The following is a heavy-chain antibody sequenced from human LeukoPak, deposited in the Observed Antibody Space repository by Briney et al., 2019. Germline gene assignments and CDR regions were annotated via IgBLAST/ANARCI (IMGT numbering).Heavy chain of an antibody. V-gene: IGHV3-30*04. CDR3: ASAPGSKRRGNWFEP. Sequence: PGGSLRLSCAASGFTFSNYAMHWVRQAPGKGLEWVAVISYDGSNKYYADSVKGRFTISRDNSKNTLYLQMNSLRAEDTAVYYCASAPGSKRRGNWFEPWGQGTLVTVSS. CDR1: GFTFSNYA. D-gene: IGHD3-10*01. J-gene: IGHJ5*02. CDR2: ISYDGSNK.